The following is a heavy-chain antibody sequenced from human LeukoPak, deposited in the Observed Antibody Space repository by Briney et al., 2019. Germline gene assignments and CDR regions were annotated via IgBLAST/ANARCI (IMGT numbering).Heavy chain of an antibody. V-gene: IGHV1-18*01. J-gene: IGHJ2*01. D-gene: IGHD6-19*01. CDR2: TSCYNGDT. CDR3: ARDPSNTSGWYQYFDA. Sequence: VRVSCKASGYTFTHHGIAWIRQAPGQGLEWLGWTSCYNGDTIYAQKFQGRVTLTTERSTSTVYMELRSLTSDDTAVYYCARDPSNTSGWYQYFDAWGRGTLVSVSS. CDR1: GYTFTHHG.